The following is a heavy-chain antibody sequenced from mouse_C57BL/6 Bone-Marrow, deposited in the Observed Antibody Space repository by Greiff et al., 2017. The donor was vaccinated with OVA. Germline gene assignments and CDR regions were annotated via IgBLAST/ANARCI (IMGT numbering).Heavy chain of an antibody. J-gene: IGHJ4*01. V-gene: IGHV10-3*01. CDR2: IRSNSSNYAT. D-gene: IGHD4-1*01. CDR3: VRGPTNWEGYYAMDY. CDR1: GFTFNTYA. Sequence: EVKLVESGGGLVQPKGSLKLSCAASGFTFNTYAMHWVRQAPGKGLEWVARIRSNSSNYATYYADSVKDRFTISRDDSQSMLYLQMNNLKTEDTAMYYGVRGPTNWEGYYAMDYWGQGTSVTVSS.